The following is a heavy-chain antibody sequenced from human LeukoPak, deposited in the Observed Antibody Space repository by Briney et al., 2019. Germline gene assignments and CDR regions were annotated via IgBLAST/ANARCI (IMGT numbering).Heavy chain of an antibody. CDR3: LRDLNWSLDQ. CDR2: IKSDGITI. CDR1: GFTFSAYW. J-gene: IGHJ4*02. Sequence: GGSLRLSCGASGFTFSAYWMHWVRQAPGKGLVWVSRIKSDGITITYADSVKGRFTISRDNAKNTLYLQTNSLRAEDTAVYYCLRDLNWSLDQWGQGTLVTVSS. D-gene: IGHD1-20*01. V-gene: IGHV3-74*01.